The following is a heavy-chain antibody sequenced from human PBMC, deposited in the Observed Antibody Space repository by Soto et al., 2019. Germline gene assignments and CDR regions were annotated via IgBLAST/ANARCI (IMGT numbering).Heavy chain of an antibody. V-gene: IGHV3-7*01. CDR2: IKEDGSEK. CDR3: ARGWGYFDSSGFPYLYVMDV. J-gene: IGHJ6*02. CDR1: GFTFSTYW. Sequence: GGSLRLSCAASGFTFSTYWMSWVRQAPGKGLEWVANIKEDGSEKYYVDSVEGRFTISRDNAKNSLYLQMTSLRAEDTALYYCARGWGYFDSSGFPYLYVMDVWGQGITGTVSS. D-gene: IGHD3-22*01.